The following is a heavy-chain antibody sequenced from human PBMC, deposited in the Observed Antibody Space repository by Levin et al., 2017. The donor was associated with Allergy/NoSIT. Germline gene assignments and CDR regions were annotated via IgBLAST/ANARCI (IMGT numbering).Heavy chain of an antibody. CDR2: ISGSGGST. V-gene: IGHV3-23*01. Sequence: PGGSLRLSCAASGFTFSSYAMSWVRQAPGKGLEWVSGISGSGGSTYYADSVKGRFTISRDNSKNTLYLQMNSLRAEDTAVYYCAKDRSGLGYCSSTSCYSDYWGQGTLVTVSS. D-gene: IGHD2-2*01. CDR1: GFTFSSYA. J-gene: IGHJ4*02. CDR3: AKDRSGLGYCSSTSCYSDY.